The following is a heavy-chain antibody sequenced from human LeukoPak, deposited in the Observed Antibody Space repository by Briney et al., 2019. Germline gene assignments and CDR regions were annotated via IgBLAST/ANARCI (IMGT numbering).Heavy chain of an antibody. D-gene: IGHD6-13*01. CDR1: GYSFTSYW. CDR3: ARLPPGIAAAGNPFQY. V-gene: IGHV5-51*01. CDR2: IYPGDSDT. Sequence: GESLKISCKGSGYSFTSYWIGWVRQMPGKGLEWMGIIYPGDSDTRYSPSFQGQVTISADKSISTAYLQWSSLKASDTAMYYCARLPPGIAAAGNPFQYWGQGTLVTVSS. J-gene: IGHJ1*01.